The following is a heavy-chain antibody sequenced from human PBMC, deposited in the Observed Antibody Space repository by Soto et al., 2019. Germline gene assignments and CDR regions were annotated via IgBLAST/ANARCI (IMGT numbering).Heavy chain of an antibody. D-gene: IGHD5-18*01. CDR3: ARHGGYSYGFVLGWFDP. J-gene: IGHJ5*02. V-gene: IGHV4-39*01. Sequence: QLQLQESGPGLVKPSETLSLTCTVSGGSISSSSYYWGWIRQPPGKGLEWIGSIYYSGSTYYNPSLKSRVTISVDTSKNQFSLKLSAVTAADTAVYYCARHGGYSYGFVLGWFDPCGQGTLVTVSS. CDR1: GGSISSSSYY. CDR2: IYYSGST.